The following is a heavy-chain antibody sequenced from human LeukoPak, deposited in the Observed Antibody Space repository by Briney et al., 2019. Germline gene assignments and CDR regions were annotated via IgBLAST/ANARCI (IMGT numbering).Heavy chain of an antibody. CDR1: GGTFSSYV. CDR3: ARDRDSSGWYQGVGFDY. Sequence: ASVKVSCKASGGTFSSYVISWVRQAPGQGLEWMGGIIPIFGTANYAQKFQGRVTITADESTSTAYMELSSLRSEDTAVYYCARDRDSSGWYQGVGFDYWGQGTLVTVSS. CDR2: IIPIFGTA. V-gene: IGHV1-69*13. D-gene: IGHD6-19*01. J-gene: IGHJ4*02.